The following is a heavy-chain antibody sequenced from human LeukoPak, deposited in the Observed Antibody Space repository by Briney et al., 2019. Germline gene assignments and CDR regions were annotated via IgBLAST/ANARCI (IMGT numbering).Heavy chain of an antibody. D-gene: IGHD2-2*01. CDR3: ARSTVVGYAFDI. Sequence: SETLSLTCTVSDYYISSGHYWGWIRQPPGKGLEGIGNIHHAGSTYYNPSLKRRVTISVDTSKNQFSLKLNSLTAADTAVYYCARSTVVGYAFDIWGQGTMVTVSS. CDR2: IHHAGST. CDR1: DYYISSGHY. V-gene: IGHV4-38-2*02. J-gene: IGHJ3*02.